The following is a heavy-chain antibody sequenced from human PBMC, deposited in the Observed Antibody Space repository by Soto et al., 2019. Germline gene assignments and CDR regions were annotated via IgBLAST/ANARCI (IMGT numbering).Heavy chain of an antibody. CDR1: GYTFTGYY. V-gene: IGHV1-2*02. CDR3: ARDTQQVVAATWPDY. Sequence: QVQLVQSGAEVKKPGASVKVSCKASGYTFTGYYMHWVRQAPGQGLEWMGWINPNSGDTNYAQKLQGRVTMTTDTSTSTAYMELRSLRSDDTAVYYCARDTQQVVAATWPDYWGQGTLVTVSS. J-gene: IGHJ4*02. CDR2: INPNSGDT. D-gene: IGHD2-15*01.